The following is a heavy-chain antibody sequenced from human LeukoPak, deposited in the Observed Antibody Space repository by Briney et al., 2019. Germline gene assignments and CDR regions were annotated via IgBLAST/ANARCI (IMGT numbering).Heavy chain of an antibody. CDR2: IYTSGST. D-gene: IGHD3-22*01. CDR3: ATLHYDSSGYPTNFDY. Sequence: SETLSLTCTVSGGSISSYYWSWIRQPAGKGLEWIGRIYTSGSTNYNPSLKSRATMSVDTSKNQFSLKLSSVTAADTAVYYCATLHYDSSGYPTNFDYWGQGTLVTVSS. CDR1: GGSISSYY. J-gene: IGHJ4*02. V-gene: IGHV4-4*07.